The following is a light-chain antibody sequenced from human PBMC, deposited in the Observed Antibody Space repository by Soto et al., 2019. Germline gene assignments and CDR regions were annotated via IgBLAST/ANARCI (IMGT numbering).Light chain of an antibody. CDR1: QSISSTY. J-gene: IGKJ2*01. CDR3: QRYGRSRGYT. Sequence: EVVLTQSPDTLSLSLGERATLSCRASQSISSTYLVWYQHKPGQAPRLLIYGASRRAAGIPDRFSGSGSGADFTLTISRLEPEDFAVYYCQRYGRSRGYTFGQGTKLEIK. CDR2: GAS. V-gene: IGKV3-20*01.